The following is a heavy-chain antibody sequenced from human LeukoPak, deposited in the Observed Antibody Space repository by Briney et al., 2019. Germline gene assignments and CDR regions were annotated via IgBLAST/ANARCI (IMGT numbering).Heavy chain of an antibody. CDR2: ISRSGSTK. D-gene: IGHD4-11*01. J-gene: IGHJ6*03. CDR1: GFTFSDYN. CDR3: ARGNLWDYRRYYYYMDV. V-gene: IGHV3-11*04. Sequence: GGSLRLSCAASGFTFSDYNMRWIRQAPGKGLEWVSSISRSGSTKYYADSVKGRFTISRDNAKNSLFLQMNSLRAEDTAVYYCARGNLWDYRRYYYYMDVWGKGPRSPSP.